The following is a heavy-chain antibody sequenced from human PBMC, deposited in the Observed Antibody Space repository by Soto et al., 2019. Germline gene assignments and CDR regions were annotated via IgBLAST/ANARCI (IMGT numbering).Heavy chain of an antibody. V-gene: IGHV1-3*01. CDR2: INAGNGNT. Sequence: ASVKVSCKASGYTFTSYALHWVRQAPGQRLEWMGRINAGNGNTKYSQMFQGRVTITRDTSASTAYMELSSLRSEDTAVYYCQATVTRHYYYYDMDVWGQGTTVTVSS. CDR3: QATVTRHYYYYDMDV. D-gene: IGHD4-17*01. J-gene: IGHJ6*02. CDR1: GYTFTSYA.